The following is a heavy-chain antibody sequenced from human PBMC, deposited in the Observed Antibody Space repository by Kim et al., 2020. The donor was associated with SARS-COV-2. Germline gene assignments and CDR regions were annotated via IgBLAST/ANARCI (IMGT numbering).Heavy chain of an antibody. J-gene: IGHJ6*02. D-gene: IGHD4-17*01. Sequence: SVKVSCKASGGTFSSYAISWVRQAPGQGLEWMGGIIPIFGTANYAQKFQGRVTITADESTSTAYMELSSLRSEDTAVYYCARGTYGGNSRYYYYYGMDVWGQGTTVTVSS. CDR2: IIPIFGTA. V-gene: IGHV1-69*13. CDR3: ARGTYGGNSRYYYYYGMDV. CDR1: GGTFSSYA.